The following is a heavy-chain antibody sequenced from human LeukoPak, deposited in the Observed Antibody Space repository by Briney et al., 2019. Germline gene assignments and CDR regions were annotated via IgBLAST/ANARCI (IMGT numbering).Heavy chain of an antibody. CDR3: ARDIGNSGFNLDY. CDR1: GFTFSTHG. CDR2: IWHDGGRK. V-gene: IGHV3-33*01. D-gene: IGHD5-12*01. Sequence: GRSLRLSCVVSGFTFSTHGFHWVRQAPGKGLEWGSVIWHDGGRKEYADSVRGRFTISRDNSNLYLQMNSLRAEDTAIYYCARDIGNSGFNLDYWGQGTPVTVSS. J-gene: IGHJ4*02.